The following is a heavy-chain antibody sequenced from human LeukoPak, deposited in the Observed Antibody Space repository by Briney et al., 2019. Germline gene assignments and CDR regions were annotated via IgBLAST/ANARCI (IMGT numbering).Heavy chain of an antibody. V-gene: IGHV3-21*01. D-gene: IGHD6-13*01. CDR2: ISSSSSYI. Sequence: PGGSLRLSCAASGFTFSSYSMNWVRQAPGKGLEWVSSISSSSSYIYYADSVKGRFTISRDNAKNSLYLQMNSLRAEDTAVYYCARGYSSGWYVPFDYWGQGTLVTVSS. CDR1: GFTFSSYS. J-gene: IGHJ4*02. CDR3: ARGYSSGWYVPFDY.